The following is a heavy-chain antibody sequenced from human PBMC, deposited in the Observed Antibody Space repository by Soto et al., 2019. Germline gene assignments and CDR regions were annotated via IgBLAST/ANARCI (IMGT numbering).Heavy chain of an antibody. J-gene: IGHJ3*02. D-gene: IGHD6-13*01. CDR1: GGSFSGYY. CDR2: INHSGST. Sequence: SETLSLTCAVYGGSFSGYYWSWIRQPPGKGLEWIGEINHSGSTNYNPSLKSRVTISVDTSKNQFSLKLSSVTAADTAVYYCARRGGIAAYDPRFDAFDIWGQGTMVTVSS. V-gene: IGHV4-34*01. CDR3: ARRGGIAAYDPRFDAFDI.